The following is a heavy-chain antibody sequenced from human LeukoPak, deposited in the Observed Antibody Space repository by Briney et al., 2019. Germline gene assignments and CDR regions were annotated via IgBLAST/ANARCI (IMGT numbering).Heavy chain of an antibody. CDR1: GFIVSHNY. J-gene: IGHJ4*02. CDR2: IYIDGTT. V-gene: IGHV3-53*01. D-gene: IGHD6-13*01. CDR3: ARGPRYSFY. Sequence: PGGSLRLSCAASGFIVSHNYMTWVGQAPGKGLEWISVIYIDGTTYYADSVKGRFTISRDQANNTLYLQMNTLRDEDTAVYYCARGPRYSFYWGQGTLVSVSS.